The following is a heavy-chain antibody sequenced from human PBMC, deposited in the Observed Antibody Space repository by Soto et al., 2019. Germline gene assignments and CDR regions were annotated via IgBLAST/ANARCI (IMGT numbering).Heavy chain of an antibody. Sequence: QVQLVESGGGVVQPGGSLRLSCAASGFTFRNHAMHWVRQAPGKGLECLAVIAHDGSNAFYRDSVKGRFTVSRDNSKNTLYLYMDSMRSEDTGVYYWARGDREDILVVVGARPGEYGTDIWGQGTTVIVSS. V-gene: IGHV3-30-3*01. CDR2: IAHDGSNA. D-gene: IGHD2-15*01. J-gene: IGHJ6*02. CDR3: ARGDREDILVVVGARPGEYGTDI. CDR1: GFTFRNHA.